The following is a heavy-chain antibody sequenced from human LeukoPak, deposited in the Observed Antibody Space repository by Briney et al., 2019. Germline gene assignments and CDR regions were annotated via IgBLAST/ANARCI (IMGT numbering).Heavy chain of an antibody. J-gene: IGHJ6*02. CDR1: GFIFRSYG. D-gene: IGHD3/OR15-3a*01. CDR3: AHLVWEYVGGLDV. Sequence: PGGSLRLSCAASGFIFRSYGMNWVRQAPGKGLEWVSGIYTNGRDTRYAESVKGRFTISRDNSKNTLYLQMHSLRVEGTAVYYCAHLVWEYVGGLDVWGQGTTVTVSS. V-gene: IGHV3-23*05. CDR2: IYTNGRDT.